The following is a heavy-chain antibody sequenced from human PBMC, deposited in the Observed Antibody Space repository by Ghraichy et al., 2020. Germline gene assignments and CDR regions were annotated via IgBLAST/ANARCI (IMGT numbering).Heavy chain of an antibody. CDR2: MNPNSGNT. V-gene: IGHV1-8*01. J-gene: IGHJ4*02. D-gene: IGHD3-10*01. CDR1: GYTFTSYD. Sequence: ASVKVSCKASGYTFTSYDINWVRQATGQGLEWMGWMNPNSGNTGYAQKFQGRVTMTRNTSTSTAYMELSSLRSEDTAVYYCARIYGSGSYYYFDYWGQGTLVTVSS. CDR3: ARIYGSGSYYYFDY.